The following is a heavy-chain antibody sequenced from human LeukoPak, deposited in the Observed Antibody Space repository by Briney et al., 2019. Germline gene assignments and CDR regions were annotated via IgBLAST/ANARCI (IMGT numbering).Heavy chain of an antibody. J-gene: IGHJ4*02. Sequence: PGGSLRLSCAASGFTFSSYAIHWVRQAPGKGLEWVAVVSYDGSNKYYADSVRGRFTISRDNSKNTLYLQMNSLTAEDTAVYYCARKSSSTWLIDYWGQGTLVTVSS. CDR3: ARKSSSTWLIDY. CDR2: VSYDGSNK. V-gene: IGHV3-30-3*01. CDR1: GFTFSSYA. D-gene: IGHD6-13*01.